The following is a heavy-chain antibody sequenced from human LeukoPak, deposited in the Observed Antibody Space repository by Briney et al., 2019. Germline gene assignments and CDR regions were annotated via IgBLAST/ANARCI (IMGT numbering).Heavy chain of an antibody. V-gene: IGHV3-30*02. CDR3: AKESDIELAGKSYIYGMDV. D-gene: IGHD6-19*01. CDR2: IWYDGSNK. Sequence: PGGSLRLSCAASGFTFSSYGMHWVRQAPGKGLEWVAVIWYDGSNKYYADSVKGRFTISRDNSKNTLYLQMNSLRAEDTAVYYCAKESDIELAGKSYIYGMDVWGQGTTVTVSS. J-gene: IGHJ6*02. CDR1: GFTFSSYG.